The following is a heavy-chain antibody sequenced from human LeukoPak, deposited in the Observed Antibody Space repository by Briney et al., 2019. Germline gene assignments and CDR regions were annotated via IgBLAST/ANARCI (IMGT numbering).Heavy chain of an antibody. Sequence: GGSLTLSCAASGFTFDDYAMHWVRQPPGKGLEWVSGISWNSGSIDYADSVKGRFTISRDNAKSSLYLQMNSLRAEDTALYYCAKDRMTSGWYFVDYWGQGTLVSVSS. V-gene: IGHV3-9*01. J-gene: IGHJ4*02. CDR2: ISWNSGSI. CDR3: AKDRMTSGWYFVDY. CDR1: GFTFDDYA. D-gene: IGHD6-19*01.